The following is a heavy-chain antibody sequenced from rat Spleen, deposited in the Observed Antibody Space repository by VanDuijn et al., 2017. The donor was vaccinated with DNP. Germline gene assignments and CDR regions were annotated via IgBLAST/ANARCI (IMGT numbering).Heavy chain of an antibody. Sequence: EVQLVESGGDLVQPGRSLKLSCVASGFTFNKYWMTWIRQVPGKGLEWVAAITSSGGSTYYPDSVKGRFTISRDNAKSTLYLQMNSLRSEDTDTYYCARGVYYYSATYWYFDFWGPETMGSVSS. D-gene: IGHD1-1*01. CDR1: GFTFNKYW. V-gene: IGHV5-31*01. CDR2: ITSSGGST. CDR3: ARGVYYYSATYWYFDF. J-gene: IGHJ1*01.